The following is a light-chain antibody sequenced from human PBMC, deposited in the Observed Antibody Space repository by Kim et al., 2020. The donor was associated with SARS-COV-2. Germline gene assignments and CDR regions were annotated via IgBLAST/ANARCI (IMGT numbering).Light chain of an antibody. J-gene: IGKJ4*01. V-gene: IGKV1-39*02. CDR3: QQYNNWPPVT. CDR1: QTVNRY. CDR2: AAS. Sequence: SVGDRVTISCRTSQTVNRYLNWYQQKPGKAPKLLIYAASNLLSGVPSRFSGSGSGTEFTLSISSVQSEDFGVYYCQQYNNWPPVTFGGGTKVDIK.